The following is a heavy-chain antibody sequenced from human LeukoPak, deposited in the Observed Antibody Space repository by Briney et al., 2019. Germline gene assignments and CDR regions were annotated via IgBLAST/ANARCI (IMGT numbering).Heavy chain of an antibody. CDR1: GYTFTSYD. V-gene: IGHV1-8*01. CDR3: ASGPGGGYEFDY. J-gene: IGHJ4*02. Sequence: ASVYVSCKASGYTFTSYDINWVRQATGQGLEWMGWMNPNSGNTGYAQKFQGRVTMTRNTSISTAYMELSSLRSEDTAVYYCASGPGGGYEFDYWGQGTLVTVSS. D-gene: IGHD5-12*01. CDR2: MNPNSGNT.